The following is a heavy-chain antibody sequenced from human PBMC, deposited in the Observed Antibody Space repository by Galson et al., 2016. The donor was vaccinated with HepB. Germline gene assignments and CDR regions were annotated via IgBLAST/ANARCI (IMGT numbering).Heavy chain of an antibody. V-gene: IGHV1-69*13. CDR2: INPFFRRA. CDR3: ARDRYPGREVIIDPSYNWFEP. J-gene: IGHJ5*02. CDR1: GDTSSSHL. D-gene: IGHD3-10*01. Sequence: SVKVSCKASGDTSSSHLISWVRQAPGQGLEWMGGINPFFRRAYYAQKFQGRVTISADESTSTAYMELTSLRSEDTAVYYCARDRYPGREVIIDPSYNWFEPWGQGTLVTVSS.